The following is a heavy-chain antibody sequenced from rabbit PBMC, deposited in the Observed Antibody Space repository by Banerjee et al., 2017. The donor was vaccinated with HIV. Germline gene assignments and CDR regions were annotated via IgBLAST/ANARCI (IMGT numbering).Heavy chain of an antibody. J-gene: IGHJ2*01. CDR2: IGTNSGST. CDR3: ARGTGNNGYGYDQ. CDR1: GLDFSSGYV. V-gene: IGHV1S45*01. D-gene: IGHD1-1*01. Sequence: QEQLVESGGGLVKPGASLTLTCKASGLDFSSGYVMCWVRQAPGKGLEWIGCIGTNSGSTWYANWVNGRFTISKTSSTTVTLQMTSLTAADTATYFCARGTGNNGYGYDQWGQGTLVTVS.